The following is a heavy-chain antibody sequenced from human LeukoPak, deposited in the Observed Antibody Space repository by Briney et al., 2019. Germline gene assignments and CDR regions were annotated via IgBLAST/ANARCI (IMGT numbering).Heavy chain of an antibody. CDR1: GYTFTSFY. J-gene: IGHJ4*02. D-gene: IGHD1-26*01. V-gene: IGHV1-46*01. Sequence: ASVKVSCKASGYTFTSFYMHWVRQAPGQGLEWMGIINPSGGTTSYAQKFQGRVTMTRDTSTSTVYMELSSLRSEDTAVYYCARAVVGATRGIDYWGQGTLVTVSS. CDR3: ARAVVGATRGIDY. CDR2: INPSGGTT.